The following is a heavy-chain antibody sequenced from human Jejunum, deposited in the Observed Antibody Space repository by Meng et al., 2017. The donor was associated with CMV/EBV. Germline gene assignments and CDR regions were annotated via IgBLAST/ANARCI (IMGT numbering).Heavy chain of an antibody. CDR2: IRGDDGRT. CDR1: GFIFSAYA. J-gene: IGHJ4*02. Sequence: LSCAASGFIFSAYAMNWVRQPPGKGLEWVSGIRGDDGRTFYAASVKGRFTISRDNSKNTLYLQMNSLRAEDTAVYYYAKARDFDSWGQGTLVTVSS. D-gene: IGHD5-24*01. V-gene: IGHV3-23*01. CDR3: AKARDFDS.